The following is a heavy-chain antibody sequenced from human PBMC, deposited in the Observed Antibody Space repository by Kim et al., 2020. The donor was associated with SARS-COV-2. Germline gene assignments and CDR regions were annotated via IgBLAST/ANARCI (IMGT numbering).Heavy chain of an antibody. D-gene: IGHD5-18*01. CDR3: ARTATSGYSYGYPYDY. Sequence: SLKSRVTISVDKSKNQFSLKLSAVTVADTAVYYCARTATSGYSYGYPYDYWGQGTLVTVSS. V-gene: IGHV4-4*02. J-gene: IGHJ4*02.